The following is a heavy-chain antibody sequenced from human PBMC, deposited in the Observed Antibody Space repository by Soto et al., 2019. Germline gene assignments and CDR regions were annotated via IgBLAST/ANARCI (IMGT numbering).Heavy chain of an antibody. D-gene: IGHD1-1*01. CDR3: AKQGGRYGRGGSKIYFDY. J-gene: IGHJ4*02. Sequence: QVQLVESGGGVVQPGRSLRLSCAASGFTFSSYGMHWVRQAPGKGLEWVAVISYDGSNKYYADSVKGRFTISRDNSKNTRYLQMNRRRAEDTDVYYCAKQGGRYGRGGSKIYFDYWGQGTLVTVSS. V-gene: IGHV3-30*18. CDR1: GFTFSSYG. CDR2: ISYDGSNK.